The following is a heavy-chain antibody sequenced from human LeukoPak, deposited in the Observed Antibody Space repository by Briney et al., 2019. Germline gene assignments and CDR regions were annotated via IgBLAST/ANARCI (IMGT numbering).Heavy chain of an antibody. J-gene: IGHJ3*02. V-gene: IGHV3-33*01. D-gene: IGHD5-18*01. CDR1: GFTFSSYG. Sequence: GRSLRLSCAASGFTFSSYGMHWVRQAPGQGLEGVAVIWYDGSNKYYADSVKGRFTISRDNSKNTLYLQMNSLRGEDTAVYYCARDSGSYGLPDAFDIWGQGTMVTVSS. CDR3: ARDSGSYGLPDAFDI. CDR2: IWYDGSNK.